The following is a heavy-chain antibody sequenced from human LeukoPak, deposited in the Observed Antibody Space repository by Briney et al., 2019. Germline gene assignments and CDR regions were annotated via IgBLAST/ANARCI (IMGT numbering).Heavy chain of an antibody. V-gene: IGHV4-38-2*02. CDR3: ARRPKNYYYGSGSYYSPFDY. J-gene: IGHJ4*02. Sequence: SETLSLTCTVSGYSISSGYYWGWIRQPPGKGLEWIGSIYHSGSTYYNLSLKSRVTISVDTSKNQFSLKLNSVTAADTAVYYCARRPKNYYYGSGSYYSPFDYWGQGTLVTVSS. D-gene: IGHD3-10*01. CDR2: IYHSGST. CDR1: GYSISSGYY.